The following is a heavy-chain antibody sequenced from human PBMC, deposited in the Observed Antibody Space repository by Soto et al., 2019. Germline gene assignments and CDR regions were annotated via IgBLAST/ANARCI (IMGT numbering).Heavy chain of an antibody. CDR3: ARDPPGDGPNFDI. Sequence: VHLVQSGAEVKKPGASVKVSCKASGYTVSSYAIQWVREAPGQSLEWMGCINDADGNTKYSQNFQGRVTITRDTPASTAYMDLSSLKADDTAVYYCARDPPGDGPNFDIWGQGTLVTVSS. CDR1: GYTVSSYA. V-gene: IGHV1-3*01. J-gene: IGHJ4*02. D-gene: IGHD2-8*01. CDR2: INDADGNT.